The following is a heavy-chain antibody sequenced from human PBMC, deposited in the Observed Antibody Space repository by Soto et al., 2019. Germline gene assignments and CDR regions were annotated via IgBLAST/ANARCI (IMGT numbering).Heavy chain of an antibody. CDR3: ARHPSASQDGFDT. CDR1: GGSISRYY. V-gene: IGHV4-59*08. Sequence: SETLSLTCTVSGGSISRYYWSWIRQPPGKGLESLGYIFYTGSTNYNPSLKSRVTMSVDTSENRVSLELRSVTAADTAVYYCARHPSASQDGFDTWGRGTMVTVSS. D-gene: IGHD2-21*01. CDR2: IFYTGST. J-gene: IGHJ3*02.